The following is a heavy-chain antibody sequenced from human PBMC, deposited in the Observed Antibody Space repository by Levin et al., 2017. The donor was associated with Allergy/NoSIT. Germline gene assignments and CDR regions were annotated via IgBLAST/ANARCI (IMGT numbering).Heavy chain of an antibody. CDR1: GFTFSDYY. V-gene: IGHV3-11*01. CDR2: ISGSGSTI. D-gene: IGHD3-16*02. J-gene: IGHJ4*02. CDR3: ARVAYEYVCGSCLYWLDF. Sequence: GGSLRLSCAASGFTFSDYYMSWIRQVPGKGLEWVSYISGSGSTIYYADSVKGRFTISRDNAKHSLYLQMHSLRAEDTAVYYCARVAYEYVCGSCLYWLDFWGQGTLVTVSS.